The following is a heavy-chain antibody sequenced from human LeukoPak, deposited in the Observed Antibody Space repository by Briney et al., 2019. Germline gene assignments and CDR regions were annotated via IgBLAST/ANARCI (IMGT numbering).Heavy chain of an antibody. CDR2: MFYSGNT. D-gene: IGHD3-9*01. V-gene: IGHV4-39*01. CDR1: GGSISSSSYY. CDR3: ARQRYEILTGYYFDY. Sequence: SETLPLTCSVSGGSISSSSYYWHWIRQPPGKGLEWIGNMFYSGNTYYNPSLKSRVSISVDASKNQFSLKLSSVTAADTAVYYCARQRYEILTGYYFDYWGQGTLVTVSS. J-gene: IGHJ4*02.